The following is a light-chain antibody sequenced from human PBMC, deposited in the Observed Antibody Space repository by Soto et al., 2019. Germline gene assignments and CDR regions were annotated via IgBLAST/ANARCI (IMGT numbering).Light chain of an antibody. CDR2: DFN. Sequence: QSALTQPASVSGSPGQSITISCTGTSSDVGGYNYVSWYQQHPGKASKLMIYDFNSRPSGVSNRFSGSKSGNTASLTISGLQAEDEADYYCSSYTSSGTRVFGAGTKLTVL. CDR3: SSYTSSGTRV. V-gene: IGLV2-14*03. CDR1: SSDVGGYNY. J-gene: IGLJ1*01.